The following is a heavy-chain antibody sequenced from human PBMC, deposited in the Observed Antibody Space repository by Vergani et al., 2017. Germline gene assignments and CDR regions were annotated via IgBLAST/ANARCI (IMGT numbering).Heavy chain of an antibody. CDR2: IIPILGIA. V-gene: IGHV1-69*08. CDR1: GGTFSSYT. D-gene: IGHD3-10*01. Sequence: QVQLVQSGAEVKKPGSSVKVSCQASGGTFSSYTISWVRQAPGQGLEWMGRIIPILGIANSAQKFQGRVTITADKSTSTAYMELSSLRSEDTAVYYCARDVLTMAQEVPWGQGTLVTVSS. J-gene: IGHJ5*02. CDR3: ARDVLTMAQEVP.